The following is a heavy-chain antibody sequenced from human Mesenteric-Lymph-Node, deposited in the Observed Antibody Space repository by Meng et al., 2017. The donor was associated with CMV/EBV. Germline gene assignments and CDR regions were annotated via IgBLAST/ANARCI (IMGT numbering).Heavy chain of an antibody. CDR2: IIPILGIA. D-gene: IGHD3-3*01. Sequence: SVKVSCKASGGTFSSYAISWVRQAPGQGLEWMGGIIPILGIANYAQKFQGRVTITADKSTSTAYMELSSLRSEDTAVYYCARIGAYYDFWSPSSYGMDVWGRGTTVTVSS. V-gene: IGHV1-69*10. CDR1: GGTFSSYA. J-gene: IGHJ6*02. CDR3: ARIGAYYDFWSPSSYGMDV.